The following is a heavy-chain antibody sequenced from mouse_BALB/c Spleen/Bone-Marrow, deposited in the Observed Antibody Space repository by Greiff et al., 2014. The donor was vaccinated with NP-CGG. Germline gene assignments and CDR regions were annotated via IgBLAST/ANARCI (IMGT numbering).Heavy chain of an antibody. CDR1: GYAFTNYL. CDR3: ARASANAIDY. V-gene: IGHV1-54*01. J-gene: IGHJ4*01. Sequence: LQESGAELVRPGTSVKVSCKGSGYAFTNYLIEWVKQRPGQGLEWIGVINSGSGGTKFNEKFKGKATLTANKSSSTAYMQLSMLTTDESAVYFGARASANAIDYWGQGTSVTVSS. D-gene: IGHD6-1*01. CDR2: INSGSGGT.